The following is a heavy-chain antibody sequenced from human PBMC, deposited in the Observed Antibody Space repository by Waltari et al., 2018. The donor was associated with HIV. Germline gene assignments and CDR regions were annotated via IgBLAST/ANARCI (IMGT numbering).Heavy chain of an antibody. D-gene: IGHD3-16*01. CDR2: INEDGRDE. J-gene: IGHJ4*02. Sequence: EVQLVEYGGGLVQPGGSLRLSCAASGFTLSNFWMSWVRQAPGKGLEWVANINEDGRDEFYVGSVTGRFTISRDNARNSLYLQMNNLTAEDTAVYYCAREYLTSPYIFNYWGRGTLVAVSS. CDR1: GFTLSNFW. CDR3: AREYLTSPYIFNY. V-gene: IGHV3-7*03.